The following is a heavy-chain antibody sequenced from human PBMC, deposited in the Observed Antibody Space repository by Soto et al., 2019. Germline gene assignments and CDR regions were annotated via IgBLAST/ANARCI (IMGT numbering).Heavy chain of an antibody. V-gene: IGHV3-30*04. CDR1: GFTFSFYA. J-gene: IGHJ4*02. D-gene: IGHD3-16*01. CDR2: ISYNGRNK. CDR3: ARQAKIGDRSQFYFDS. Sequence: QVQLGESGGDVVQPGRSLRLSCAASGFTFSFYAMHWVRQAPGKGLEWVAVISYNGRNKHYVDSVKGRFTISRDNSQDTLYLQMDSLRPDDTAVYYCARQAKIGDRSQFYFDSWGQGTLVTVSS.